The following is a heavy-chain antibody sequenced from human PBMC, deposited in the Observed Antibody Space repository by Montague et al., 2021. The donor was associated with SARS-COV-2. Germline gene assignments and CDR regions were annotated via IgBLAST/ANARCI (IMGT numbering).Heavy chain of an antibody. CDR2: INHGGST. J-gene: IGHJ6*03. D-gene: IGHD3-10*01. Sequence: SEILSLTCAVHGTSFSGYYWNWIRQPPGKGLEWIGEINHGGSTKXSPSLKSRLTISADTSKNQFSLKLTSVAAADTAVYYCARLRDGVVPSPILGVGPYYSYYYMDVWGRGTTVTVSS. CDR3: ARLRDGVVPSPILGVGPYYSYYYMDV. V-gene: IGHV4-34*01. CDR1: GTSFSGYY.